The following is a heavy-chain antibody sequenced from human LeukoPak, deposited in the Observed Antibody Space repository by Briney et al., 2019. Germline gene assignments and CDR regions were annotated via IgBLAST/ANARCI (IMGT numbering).Heavy chain of an antibody. CDR2: INPTGGSA. Sequence: ASVKVSCKASGYTFISYQMHWVRQAPGQGLEWMGIINPTGGSASHAQKFQGRVTMTRDTSTSTVYMELSSLRSEDTAVYYCARKGSSSCFDYWGQGTLVTVSS. V-gene: IGHV1-46*01. CDR1: GYTFISYQ. D-gene: IGHD6-6*01. J-gene: IGHJ4*02. CDR3: ARKGSSSCFDY.